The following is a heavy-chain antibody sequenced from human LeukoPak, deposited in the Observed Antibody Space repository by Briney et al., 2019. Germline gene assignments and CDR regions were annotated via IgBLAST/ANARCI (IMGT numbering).Heavy chain of an antibody. CDR1: GFTFSSYG. CDR2: IWYGGSNK. D-gene: IGHD1-1*01. Sequence: GGSLRLSCAASGFTFSSYGMHWVRQAPGKGLEWVAVIWYGGSNKYYADSVKGRFTISRDNSKNTLYLQMNSLRAEDTAVYYCARDLVGTTKHYYYGMDVWGKGTTVTVSS. V-gene: IGHV3-33*01. CDR3: ARDLVGTTKHYYYGMDV. J-gene: IGHJ6*04.